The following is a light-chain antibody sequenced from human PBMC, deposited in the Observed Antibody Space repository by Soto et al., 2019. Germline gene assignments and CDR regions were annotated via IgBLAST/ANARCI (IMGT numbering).Light chain of an antibody. V-gene: IGKV1-12*01. CDR2: DVS. Sequence: SAFSISASVPDRVTMTCRASQAVNSWLAWFHQKPGMAPKLVIYDVSSLQSGVPSRFSGSGSGTEFTLTIVSLQPEDFATYYCQQSNNLPISFGQGTRPEIK. CDR3: QQSNNLPIS. CDR1: QAVNSW. J-gene: IGKJ5*01.